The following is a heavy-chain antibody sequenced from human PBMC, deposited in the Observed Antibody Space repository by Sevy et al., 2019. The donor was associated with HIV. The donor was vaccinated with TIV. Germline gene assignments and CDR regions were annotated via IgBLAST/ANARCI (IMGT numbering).Heavy chain of an antibody. CDR2: IRPDGSDK. CDR3: ARGVGLDC. V-gene: IGHV3-7*01. Sequence: GGSLRLSCAASGFTFSPYWMTWVRQAPGKGLEWVANIRPDGSDKYYVDSVKGRFTISRDNAKNSLYLQMNSLRADDTDRYNGARGVGLDCWGQGALVTVSS. D-gene: IGHD1-26*01. CDR1: GFTFSPYW. J-gene: IGHJ4*02.